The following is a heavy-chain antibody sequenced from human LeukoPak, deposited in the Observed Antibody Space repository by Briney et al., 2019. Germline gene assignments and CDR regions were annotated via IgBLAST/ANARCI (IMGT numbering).Heavy chain of an antibody. V-gene: IGHV3-23*01. CDR1: GFTFSSYA. J-gene: IGHJ3*02. D-gene: IGHD2-8*01. Sequence: GGSLRLSCAASGFTFSSYAMSWDREAPGQGPEWVSAISGSGGSTYYADSVKGRFTISRDNSKNTLYLQMNSLRAEDTAVYYCAKDFPYCSNGVCYSADAFDIWGQGTMVTVSS. CDR2: ISGSGGST. CDR3: AKDFPYCSNGVCYSADAFDI.